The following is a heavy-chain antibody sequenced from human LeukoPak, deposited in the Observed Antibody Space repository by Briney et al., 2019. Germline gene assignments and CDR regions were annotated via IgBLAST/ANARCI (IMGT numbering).Heavy chain of an antibody. D-gene: IGHD6-19*01. CDR1: GFTSTDYG. J-gene: IGHJ4*02. V-gene: IGHV3-20*04. CDR3: ARDGRSGWYSDY. CDR2: INWNGGDT. Sequence: PGGSLRLSCATSGFTSTDYGMSWVRQAPGKGLEWVSGINWNGGDTGYADSVKGRFTISRDNAKNSLFLQMNSLRVDDTALYYCARDGRSGWYSDYWGQGTLVTVSS.